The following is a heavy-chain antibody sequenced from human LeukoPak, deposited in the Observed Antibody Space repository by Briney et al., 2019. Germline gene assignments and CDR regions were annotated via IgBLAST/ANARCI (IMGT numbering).Heavy chain of an antibody. CDR3: ARGGGPGLTVYYYYYMDV. V-gene: IGHV4-61*08. CDR1: GGSISSGGYS. CDR2: IYYSGST. Sequence: SETLSLTCAVPGGSISSGGYSWSWIRQPPGKGLEWIGYIYYSGSTNYNPSLKSRVTISVDTSKNQFSLKLSSVTAADTAVYYCARGGGPGLTVYYYYYMDVWGEGTTVTVSS. J-gene: IGHJ6*03. D-gene: IGHD3-10*01.